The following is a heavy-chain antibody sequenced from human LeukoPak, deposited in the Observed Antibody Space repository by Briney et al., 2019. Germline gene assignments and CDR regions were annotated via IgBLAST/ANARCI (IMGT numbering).Heavy chain of an antibody. V-gene: IGHV3-7*01. CDR1: GFTFRSYR. CDR2: IKHDGSMQ. D-gene: IGHD1-26*01. J-gene: IGHJ4*02. CDR3: VREREEWEEQQIFDY. Sequence: PGGSLRLSCAASGFTFRSYRMSWVRQAPGKGLEWVAGIKHDGSMQYYVDSAKGRFTISRDNARNSLYLQMNSLRVEDTGVFYCVREREEWEEQQIFDYWGQGTLASVSS.